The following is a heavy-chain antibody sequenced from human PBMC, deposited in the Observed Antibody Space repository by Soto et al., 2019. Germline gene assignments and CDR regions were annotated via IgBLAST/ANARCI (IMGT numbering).Heavy chain of an antibody. Sequence: GGSLRLSCAASGFTFSSYWMHWVRQAPGKGLVWVSRINSDGSSTSYADSVKGRFTISRDNAKNTLYLQMNSLRAEDTAVYYCARGGIVGATTNYWGQGTLVTVSS. V-gene: IGHV3-74*01. CDR1: GFTFSSYW. D-gene: IGHD1-26*01. CDR2: INSDGSST. CDR3: ARGGIVGATTNY. J-gene: IGHJ4*02.